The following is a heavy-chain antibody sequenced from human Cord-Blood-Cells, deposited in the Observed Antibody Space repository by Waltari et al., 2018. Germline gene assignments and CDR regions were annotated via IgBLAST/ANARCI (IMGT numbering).Heavy chain of an antibody. V-gene: IGHV4-34*01. CDR1: GGSFSGYY. J-gene: IGHJ4*02. D-gene: IGHD3-10*01. Sequence: QVQLQQWGAGLLKPSETLSITCAVYGGSFSGYYWSWIRQPPGKGLEWIGEINHSGSTNYNPSLKSRVTISVDTSKNQFSLKLSSVTAADTAVYYCARNYGSGSPFDYWGQGTLVTVSS. CDR2: INHSGST. CDR3: ARNYGSGSPFDY.